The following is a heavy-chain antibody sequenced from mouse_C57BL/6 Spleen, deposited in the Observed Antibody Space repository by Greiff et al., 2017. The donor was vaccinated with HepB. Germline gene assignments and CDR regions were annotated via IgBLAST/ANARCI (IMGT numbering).Heavy chain of an antibody. Sequence: EVQLQQSGPELVKPGASVKISCKASGYTFTDYYMNWVKQSPGKSLEWIGDINPNNGGTSYNQKFKGKATLTVDKSSSTAYMELRSLTSEDSAVYYCAKGTDFDYWGQGTTLTVSS. CDR2: INPNNGGT. CDR3: AKGTDFDY. J-gene: IGHJ2*01. D-gene: IGHD2-14*01. CDR1: GYTFTDYY. V-gene: IGHV1-26*01.